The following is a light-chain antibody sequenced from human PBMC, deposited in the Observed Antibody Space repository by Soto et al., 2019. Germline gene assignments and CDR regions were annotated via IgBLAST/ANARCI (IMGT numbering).Light chain of an antibody. CDR3: QQFGVSPT. J-gene: IGKJ4*01. CDR1: QTITPTF. CDR2: GAS. Sequence: EIVLTQSPGTLSLSPGERATLSCRASQTITPTFLAWYQQKPGQAPRLLIYGASSRATDIPDRFSGSGSGTDLALTISKLENADFEVYYCQQFGVSPTFGGGTKVDIK. V-gene: IGKV3-20*01.